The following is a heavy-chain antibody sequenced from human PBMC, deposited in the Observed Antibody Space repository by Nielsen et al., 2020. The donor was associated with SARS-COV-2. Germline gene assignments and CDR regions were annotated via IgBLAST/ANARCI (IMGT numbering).Heavy chain of an antibody. Sequence: GESLKISCAASGFTFSSYAMHWVRQAPGKGLEYVSAISSNGGSTYYADSVKGRFTISRDNSKNTLYLQMGSLRAEDMAVYYCARVVNVYSSSTPVYYYYYYGMDVWGQGTTVTVSS. CDR2: ISSNGGST. J-gene: IGHJ6*02. CDR3: ARVVNVYSSSTPVYYYYYYGMDV. D-gene: IGHD6-6*01. V-gene: IGHV3-64*02. CDR1: GFTFSSYA.